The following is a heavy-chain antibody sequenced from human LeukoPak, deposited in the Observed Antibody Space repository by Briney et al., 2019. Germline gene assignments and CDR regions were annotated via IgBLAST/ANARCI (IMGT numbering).Heavy chain of an antibody. Sequence: PSQTLSLTCTVSGGSINSGRYYWSWIRQPPGKGLEWIGYIYYSGGTYYNPSLKSRVTMSIDRPMTQFYLNLNSVTAADTAVYFCARLVFCGADCDPGYNFDSWGPGILVTVSS. D-gene: IGHD2-21*01. CDR2: IYYSGGT. CDR1: GGSINSGRYY. V-gene: IGHV4-30-2*01. CDR3: ARLVFCGADCDPGYNFDS. J-gene: IGHJ4*02.